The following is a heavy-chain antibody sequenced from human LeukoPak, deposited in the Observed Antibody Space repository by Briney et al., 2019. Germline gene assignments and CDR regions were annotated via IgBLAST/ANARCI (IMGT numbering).Heavy chain of an antibody. D-gene: IGHD3-10*01. CDR3: ARGGNRFGGFYFDY. V-gene: IGHV4-31*03. Sequence: SETLSLTCTVSADSISSGGHYGSWIRQHPGKGLESIGFMRHSGSTSHNPSLKGRVAISVDASKNQFSLRLSSVTAADTAVYYCARGGNRFGGFYFDYWGQGSLVTDSS. CDR2: MRHSGST. J-gene: IGHJ4*02. CDR1: ADSISSGGHY.